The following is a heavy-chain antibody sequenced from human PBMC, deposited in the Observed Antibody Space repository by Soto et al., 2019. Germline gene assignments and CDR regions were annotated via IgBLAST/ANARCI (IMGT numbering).Heavy chain of an antibody. CDR1: GFTFSNAW. CDR2: IKSKTDGGTT. V-gene: IGHV3-15*07. D-gene: IGHD6-19*01. CDR3: TSIESRGWYYDAFDI. J-gene: IGHJ3*02. Sequence: EVQLVESGGGLVKPGGSLRLSCAASGFTFSNAWMNWVRQAPGKGLEWVGRIKSKTDGGTTDYAAPVKGRFTISRDDSKNTLYLQMNSLKPEDTAVYYCTSIESRGWYYDAFDIWGQGTMVTVSS.